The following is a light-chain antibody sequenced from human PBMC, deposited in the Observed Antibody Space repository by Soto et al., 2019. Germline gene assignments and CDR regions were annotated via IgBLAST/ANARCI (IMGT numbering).Light chain of an antibody. Sequence: EIILTQSPDTLSLSPGERATLSCRAIQTVSSNYLAWCQQRPGQAPRLLIYGASTRAAGIPDRFSGSGSGTDFTLTITRLEPEDSAVYFCQQYTGPPTTFGQGTRLEIK. V-gene: IGKV3-20*01. CDR3: QQYTGPPTT. CDR2: GAS. CDR1: QTVSSNY. J-gene: IGKJ5*01.